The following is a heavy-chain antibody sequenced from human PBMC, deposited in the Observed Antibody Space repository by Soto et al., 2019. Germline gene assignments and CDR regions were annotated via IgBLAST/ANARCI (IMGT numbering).Heavy chain of an antibody. Sequence: EVQLVESGGGLVKPGGSLRLSCAASGFTFSNAWMSWVRQAPGKGLEWVGRIKSKTDGGTTDYAAPVKGRFTISRDDSKNTLYLQMNSLKTEDTAVYYCTTMFYYGSGSYYIKNYWGQGTLVTVSS. CDR3: TTMFYYGSGSYYIKNY. CDR2: IKSKTDGGTT. J-gene: IGHJ4*02. V-gene: IGHV3-15*01. D-gene: IGHD3-10*01. CDR1: GFTFSNAW.